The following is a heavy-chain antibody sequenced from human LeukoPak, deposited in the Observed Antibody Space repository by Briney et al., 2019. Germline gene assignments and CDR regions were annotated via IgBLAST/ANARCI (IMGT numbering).Heavy chain of an antibody. V-gene: IGHV3-23*01. CDR1: GFTFSSSA. Sequence: GGSLRLSCAASGFTFSSSAMSWVRQAPGKGLEWVSAISGNGDRTHYAASVKGRFTVSRDTSTNTLFLQLNSLRAEDTAIYYCARLLRGVVVPYFDSWGQGTLVTVSS. CDR3: ARLLRGVVVPYFDS. J-gene: IGHJ4*02. D-gene: IGHD3-10*01. CDR2: ISGNGDRT.